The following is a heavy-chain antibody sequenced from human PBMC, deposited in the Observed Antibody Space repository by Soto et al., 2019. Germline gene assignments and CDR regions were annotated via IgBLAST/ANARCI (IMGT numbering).Heavy chain of an antibody. Sequence: SETLSLTCAVSGGSVTTNYWWGWVRQSPVTGLEWIGDMSHSGPTNYSPSLKSRVTLSVDTSKNQFSLELKSVTAADTAVYYCARERPDGARLDPWGQGTLVTVSS. V-gene: IGHV4-4*02. J-gene: IGHJ5*02. CDR1: GGSVTTNYW. CDR3: ARERPDGARLDP. CDR2: MSHSGPT. D-gene: IGHD6-6*01.